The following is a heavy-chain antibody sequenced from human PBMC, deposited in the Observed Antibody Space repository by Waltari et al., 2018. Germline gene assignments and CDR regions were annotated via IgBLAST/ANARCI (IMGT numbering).Heavy chain of an antibody. CDR2: IYYSGST. CDR1: GGSISSYY. D-gene: IGHD2-8*01. J-gene: IGHJ6*03. V-gene: IGHV4-59*01. Sequence: QVQLQESGPGLVTPSETLSLTCTVSGGSISSYYWSWIRQPPGKGLEWIGYIYYSGSTNYHPSLKSRVTISVDTSKNQFSLKLSSVTAADTAVYYCARDLSDGLYGRYYYMDVWGKGTTVTVSS. CDR3: ARDLSDGLYGRYYYMDV.